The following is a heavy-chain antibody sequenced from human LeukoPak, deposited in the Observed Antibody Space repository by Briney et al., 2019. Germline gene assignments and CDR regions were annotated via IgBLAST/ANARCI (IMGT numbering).Heavy chain of an antibody. CDR3: ASGSPWFDP. CDR1: GGSISTYS. Sequence: SETLSLTCTVSGGSISTYSRTWIRQPPGKGLEWIGYIYNSGSTNYNPSLKSRVTISVDTSKNEFSLKLSSVTAADTAVYYCASGSPWFDPWGQGTLVTVSS. CDR2: IYNSGST. V-gene: IGHV4-59*08. J-gene: IGHJ5*02. D-gene: IGHD6-13*01.